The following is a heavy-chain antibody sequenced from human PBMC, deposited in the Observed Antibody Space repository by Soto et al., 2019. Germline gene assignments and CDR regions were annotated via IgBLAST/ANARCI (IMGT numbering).Heavy chain of an antibody. CDR1: GFTVSTNY. CDR3: ARDSSYYGSGRGVLDY. D-gene: IGHD3-10*01. CDR2: IYSDGST. V-gene: IGHV3-66*01. Sequence: EVQLVESGGGLVQPGGSLRLSCAVSGFTVSTNYMSWVRQAPGEGLESVSIIYSDGSTYYADSVKGRFTTSRDSAKNTLDLQRDNLSADDTAVYHCARDSSYYGSGRGVLDYLGQGTMVIVS. J-gene: IGHJ4*02.